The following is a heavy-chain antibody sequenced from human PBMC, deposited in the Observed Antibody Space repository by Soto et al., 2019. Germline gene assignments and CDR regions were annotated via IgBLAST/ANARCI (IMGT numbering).Heavy chain of an antibody. D-gene: IGHD6-13*01. V-gene: IGHV1-18*04. J-gene: IGHJ5*02. CDR3: ARDRAGAAADPKGNWFDP. CDR2: ISAYNGNT. CDR1: GYTFTGYY. Sequence: ASVKVSCKASGYTFTGYYMHWVRQAPGQGLEWMGWISAYNGNTNYAQKLQGRVTMTTDTSTSTAYMELRSLRSDDTAVYYCARDRAGAAADPKGNWFDPWGQGTLVTSPQ.